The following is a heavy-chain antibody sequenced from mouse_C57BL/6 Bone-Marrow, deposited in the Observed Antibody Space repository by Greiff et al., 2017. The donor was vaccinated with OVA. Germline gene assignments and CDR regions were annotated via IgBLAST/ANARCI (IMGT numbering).Heavy chain of an antibody. V-gene: IGHV5-4*01. CDR3: AREISNDY. J-gene: IGHJ2*01. D-gene: IGHD2-5*01. CDR2: ISDGGSYT. CDR1: GFTFSSYA. Sequence: DVMLVESGGGLVKPGGSLKLSCAASGFTFSSYAMSWVRQTPEKRLEWVATISDGGSYTYYPDNVKGRFTISRDNAKNNLYLQMSHLKSEDTAMYYCAREISNDYWGQGTTLTVSS.